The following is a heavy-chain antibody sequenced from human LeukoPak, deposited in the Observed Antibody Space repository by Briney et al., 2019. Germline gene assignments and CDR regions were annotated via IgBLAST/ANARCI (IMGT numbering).Heavy chain of an antibody. V-gene: IGHV3-53*01. CDR3: ARDSGTTVGYFDY. CDR1: GFTVSSNY. J-gene: IGHJ4*02. CDR2: IYSGGST. D-gene: IGHD4-23*01. Sequence: PGGSLRLSCAASGFTVSSNYMSWVRQAPGKGLEWVSVIYSGGSTCYADSVKGRFTISRDNSKNTLYLQMNSLRADDTAVYYCARDSGTTVGYFDYWGQGTLVTVSS.